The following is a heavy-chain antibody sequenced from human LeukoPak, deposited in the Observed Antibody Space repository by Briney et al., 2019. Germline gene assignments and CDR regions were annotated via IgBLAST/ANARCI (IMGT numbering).Heavy chain of an antibody. CDR3: AKDTYYYDSSGPAPYGMDV. CDR2: ISWNSGSI. J-gene: IGHJ6*02. D-gene: IGHD3-22*01. Sequence: GGSLRLSCAASGFTFDDYAMHWVRHAPGKGLEWVSGISWNSGSIGYADSVKGRFTTSRDNAKNSLYLQMNSLRAEDTALYYCAKDTYYYDSSGPAPYGMDVWGQGTTVTVSS. CDR1: GFTFDDYA. V-gene: IGHV3-9*01.